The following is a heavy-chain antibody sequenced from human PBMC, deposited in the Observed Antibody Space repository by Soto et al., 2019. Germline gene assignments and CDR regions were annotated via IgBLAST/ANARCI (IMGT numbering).Heavy chain of an antibody. J-gene: IGHJ6*02. V-gene: IGHV5-51*01. Sequence: TGESLKISCKGSGYSFTSYWIGWVRQMPGKGLEWMGIIYPGDSDTRYSPSFQGQVTISADKSISTAYLQWSSLKASDTAMYYCARLATFNSSSSPYYYYYGMDVWGQGTTVTVSS. CDR3: ARLATFNSSSSPYYYYYGMDV. CDR2: IYPGDSDT. D-gene: IGHD6-6*01. CDR1: GYSFTSYW.